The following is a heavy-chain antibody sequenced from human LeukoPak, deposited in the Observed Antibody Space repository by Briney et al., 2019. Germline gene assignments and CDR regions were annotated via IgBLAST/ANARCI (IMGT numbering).Heavy chain of an antibody. Sequence: GGSPRLSCAASGFTFSSYAMSWVRQAPGKGLEWVSGISPGGDKPYYADSVRGRFTISRDNSKNTMYLQMNSLRAEDTAVYYCAQDRAWIEFYFWGQGTLVTVSS. J-gene: IGHJ4*02. D-gene: IGHD2/OR15-2a*01. CDR1: GFTFSSYA. V-gene: IGHV3-23*01. CDR3: AQDRAWIEFYF. CDR2: ISPGGDKP.